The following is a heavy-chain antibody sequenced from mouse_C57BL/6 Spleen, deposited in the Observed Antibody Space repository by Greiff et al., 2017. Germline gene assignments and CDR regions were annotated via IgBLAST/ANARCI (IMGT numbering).Heavy chain of an antibody. CDR3: ARLSNHEVAY. J-gene: IGHJ3*01. D-gene: IGHD2-5*01. CDR1: GNPFTSYW. Sequence: QVQLQQPGAELVKPGASVKKSSKASGNPFTSYWITWGKQRPGQGLERIGDIYPGSGSTNYNEKYKSKATLTVDTSSSTAYMQLSSLTSEDSAVYYCARLSNHEVAYWRYATLVTAFA. V-gene: IGHV1-55*01. CDR2: IYPGSGST.